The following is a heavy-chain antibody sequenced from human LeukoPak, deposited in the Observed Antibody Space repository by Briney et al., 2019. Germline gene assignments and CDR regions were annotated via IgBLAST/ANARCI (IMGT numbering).Heavy chain of an antibody. CDR2: IYYSGST. V-gene: IGHV4-39*01. CDR3: ALRDYYDSSGYYGPYYYYGMDV. D-gene: IGHD3-22*01. CDR1: GGSISSSSYY. J-gene: IGHJ6*02. Sequence: SETLSLTCTVSGGSISSSSYYWGWIRQPPGKGLEWIGSIYYSGSTYYNPSLKSRVTISVDTSKNQFSLKLSSVTAADTAVYYCALRDYYDSSGYYGPYYYYGMDVWGQGTTVTVSS.